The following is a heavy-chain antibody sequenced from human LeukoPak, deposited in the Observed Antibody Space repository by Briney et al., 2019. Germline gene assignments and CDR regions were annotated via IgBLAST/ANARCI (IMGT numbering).Heavy chain of an antibody. CDR2: ISGSGDNT. D-gene: IGHD2-15*01. Sequence: GGSLRLSCAASGFTFSSYAMSWVRQVPGKGLEWVSVISGSGDNTYYADSVKGRFTISRDNSKNMLYLQMNSLRAEDTAVYYCARGYCSGGSCYKNVPWFDYWGQGTLVTVSS. V-gene: IGHV3-23*01. CDR1: GFTFSSYA. CDR3: ARGYCSGGSCYKNVPWFDY. J-gene: IGHJ4*02.